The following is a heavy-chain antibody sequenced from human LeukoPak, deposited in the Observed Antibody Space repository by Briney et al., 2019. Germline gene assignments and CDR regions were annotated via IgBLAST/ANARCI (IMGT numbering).Heavy chain of an antibody. J-gene: IGHJ4*02. CDR3: ARSRDFWSAYFDY. D-gene: IGHD3-3*01. Sequence: PSETLSLTCAVSGVSITSDTYYWGWSRQPRGKGLEWIVYILHSGSTYHNPSRKSRITILVDTSKNQFSLKLSSVTAADTAVYFCARSRDFWSAYFDYWGQGTLVTVSS. CDR1: GVSITSDTYY. CDR2: ILHSGST. V-gene: IGHV4-30-2*01.